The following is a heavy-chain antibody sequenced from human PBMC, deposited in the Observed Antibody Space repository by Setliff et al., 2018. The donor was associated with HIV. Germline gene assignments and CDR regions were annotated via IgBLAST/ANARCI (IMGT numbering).Heavy chain of an antibody. CDR3: ARGIAVAGPYFDY. J-gene: IGHJ4*02. CDR1: GGSISSGSYY. CDR2: LHLSGDT. D-gene: IGHD6-19*01. V-gene: IGHV4-61*10. Sequence: SETLSLTCTVSGGSISSGSYYWSWIRQPAGKGLEWIGRLHLSGDTNYNPSLKSRVTISVDTPKNEFSLKLSSMTAADTAVYYCARGIAVAGPYFDYWGQGTLVTVSS.